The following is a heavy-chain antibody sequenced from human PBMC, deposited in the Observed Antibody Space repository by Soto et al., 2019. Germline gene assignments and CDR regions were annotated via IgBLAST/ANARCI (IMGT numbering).Heavy chain of an antibody. CDR3: ARGPYYGSGTLDY. CDR1: GFSFNTFG. D-gene: IGHD3-10*01. Sequence: QVQLVESGGAVVQPGRSLRLSCAASGFSFNTFGMHWVRQAPGKGLEWLTVISYDGSDKYYADSVEGRFIISRDNSENTLYLQMNSLRPDYTAVYYCARGPYYGSGTLDYWGQGTLVTVSS. V-gene: IGHV3-30*03. J-gene: IGHJ4*02. CDR2: ISYDGSDK.